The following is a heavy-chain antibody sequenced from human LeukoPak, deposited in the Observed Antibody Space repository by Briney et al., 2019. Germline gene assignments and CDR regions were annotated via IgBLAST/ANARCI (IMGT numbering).Heavy chain of an antibody. CDR1: GGSISSYY. CDR2: IYYSGST. D-gene: IGHD3-3*01. Sequence: SETLSLTCTVSGGSISSYYWSWIRQPPGKGLEWIGYIYYSGSTSYNPSLKSRVTISVDTSKNQFSLKLSSVTAADTAVYYCARHPYYDFWSGEYNWFDHWGQGTLVTVSS. CDR3: ARHPYYDFWSGEYNWFDH. V-gene: IGHV4-59*08. J-gene: IGHJ5*02.